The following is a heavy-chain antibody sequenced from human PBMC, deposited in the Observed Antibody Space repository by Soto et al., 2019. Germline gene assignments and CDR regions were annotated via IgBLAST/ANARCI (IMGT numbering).Heavy chain of an antibody. J-gene: IGHJ4*02. CDR2: IYYSGST. CDR3: ARTGFYGDSVYDFDY. D-gene: IGHD4-17*01. V-gene: IGHV4-31*03. Sequence: QVQLQESGPGLVKPSQTLSLTCTVSGGSISSGGYYWSWIRQHPGKGLEWIGYIYYSGSTYYNPSLKSRVTISVDTSKNQFSLKLSAVTAADTAVYYCARTGFYGDSVYDFDYWGQGTLVTVSS. CDR1: GGSISSGGYY.